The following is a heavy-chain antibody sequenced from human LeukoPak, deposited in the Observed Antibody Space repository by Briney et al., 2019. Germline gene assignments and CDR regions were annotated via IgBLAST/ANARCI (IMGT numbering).Heavy chain of an antibody. CDR1: GYTFTSYG. J-gene: IGHJ4*02. CDR3: ARSNNWNYALNY. CDR2: ISTGDGNT. V-gene: IGHV1-18*01. Sequence: GASVKVSCKASGYTFTSYGISWVRQAPGQGLEWMGWISTGDGNTNYGQKFQGRVTMTTDTSTDTAYMELRSLRSDDSAMYYCARSNNWNYALNYWGQGTLVTVSS. D-gene: IGHD1-7*01.